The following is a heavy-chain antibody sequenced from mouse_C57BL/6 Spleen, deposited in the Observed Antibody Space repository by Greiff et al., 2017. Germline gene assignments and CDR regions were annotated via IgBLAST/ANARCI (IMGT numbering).Heavy chain of an antibody. CDR1: GYSITSGYY. Sequence: EVQLVESGPGLVKPSQSLSLTCSVTGYSITSGYYWNWIRQFPGNKLEWMGYISYDGSNNYNPSLKNRISITRDTSKNQFFLKLNSVTTEDTATYYCARDRGGYPFAYGGQGTLVTVSA. CDR2: ISYDGSN. D-gene: IGHD2-2*01. J-gene: IGHJ3*01. V-gene: IGHV3-6*01. CDR3: ARDRGGYPFAY.